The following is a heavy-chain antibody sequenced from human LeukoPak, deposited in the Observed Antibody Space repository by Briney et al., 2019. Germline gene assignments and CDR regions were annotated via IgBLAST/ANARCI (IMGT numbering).Heavy chain of an antibody. Sequence: GGSLRLSCAASGFTVSSNYMSWVRQAPGKGLEWVSVIYSGGSTYYADSVKGRFTISRDNSKNTLYLQMNSLRAEDTAVYYCARQALIAVAGRRFDYWGQGTLVTVSS. V-gene: IGHV3-66*04. CDR1: GFTVSSNY. J-gene: IGHJ4*02. CDR3: ARQALIAVAGRRFDY. CDR2: IYSGGST. D-gene: IGHD6-19*01.